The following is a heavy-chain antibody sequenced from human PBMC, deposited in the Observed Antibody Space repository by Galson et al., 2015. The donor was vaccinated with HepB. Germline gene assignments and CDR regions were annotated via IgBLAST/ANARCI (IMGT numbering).Heavy chain of an antibody. V-gene: IGHV3-23*01. J-gene: IGHJ4*02. D-gene: IGHD1-1*01. Sequence: SLRLSCAASGFAFSSYAMTWFRQAPGKGLEWVAHVTGNGDSTLYSDSVQGRFTVSRDNSKNALYLHMARLRAEDTATYYCARDERGRKYVAGTTGSPAWWGQGTLVTVSS. CDR1: GFAFSSYA. CDR2: VTGNGDST. CDR3: ARDERGRKYVAGTTGSPAW.